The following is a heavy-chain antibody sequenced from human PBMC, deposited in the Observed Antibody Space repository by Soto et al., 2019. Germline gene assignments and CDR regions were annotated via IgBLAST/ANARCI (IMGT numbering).Heavy chain of an antibody. CDR3: ARGVVNGGYNWFDP. CDR2: ISYDGSNK. Sequence: QVQLVESGGGVVQPGRSLRLSCAASGFTFSSYAMHWVRQAPGKGLEWVAVISYDGSNKYYADSVKGRFTISRDNSMNTLYLQMNSLRAEDTAVYYCARGVVNGGYNWFDPWGQGTLVTVSS. V-gene: IGHV3-30-3*01. J-gene: IGHJ5*02. CDR1: GFTFSSYA. D-gene: IGHD2-15*01.